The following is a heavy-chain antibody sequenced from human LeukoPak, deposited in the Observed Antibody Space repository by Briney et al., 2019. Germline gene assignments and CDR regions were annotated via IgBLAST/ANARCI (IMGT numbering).Heavy chain of an antibody. D-gene: IGHD4-17*01. CDR2: ISGSGGST. CDR3: RGRSMTTVLSGY. V-gene: IGHV3-23*01. Sequence: PGGSLRLSCAASGFTFSSYGMSWVRQAPGKGLEWVSAISGSGGSTYYADSVKGRFTISRDNSKNTLYLQMNSLRAEDTAVYYCRGRSMTTVLSGYWGQGTLVTVSS. CDR1: GFTFSSYG. J-gene: IGHJ4*02.